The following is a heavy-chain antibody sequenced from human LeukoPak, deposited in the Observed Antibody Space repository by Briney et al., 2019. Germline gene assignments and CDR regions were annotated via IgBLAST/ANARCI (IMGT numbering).Heavy chain of an antibody. Sequence: GGSLRLSCAAPGFTFSSYAMHWVRQAPGKGLEWVAVVSYDGSNKYYADSVKGRFTISRDNSKNTLYLQMNSLRAEDTAVYYCARSYDFWSGGAFDIWGQGTMVTVSS. CDR1: GFTFSSYA. D-gene: IGHD3-3*01. V-gene: IGHV3-30-3*01. CDR3: ARSYDFWSGGAFDI. J-gene: IGHJ3*02. CDR2: VSYDGSNK.